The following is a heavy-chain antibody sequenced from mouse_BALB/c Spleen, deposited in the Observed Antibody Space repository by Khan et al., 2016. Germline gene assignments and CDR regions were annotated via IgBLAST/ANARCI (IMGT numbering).Heavy chain of an antibody. J-gene: IGHJ4*01. Sequence: VQLQESGAELAKPGASVKMSCKASGYTFTSYWMHWVKQRPGQGLEWIGYINPSTGYTEYNQKFKDKATFTADKSSSTAYMQLSSLTSEDSAVYYCASYYGSSYYAMDYWGQGTSVTVSS. V-gene: IGHV1-7*01. CDR1: GYTFTSYW. D-gene: IGHD1-1*01. CDR3: ASYYGSSYYAMDY. CDR2: INPSTGYT.